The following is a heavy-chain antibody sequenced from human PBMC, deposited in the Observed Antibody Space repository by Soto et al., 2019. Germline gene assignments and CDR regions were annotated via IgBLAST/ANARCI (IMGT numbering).Heavy chain of an antibody. D-gene: IGHD4-17*01. J-gene: IGHJ6*03. CDR3: ATQKYGDGDQGAYYYYYYMDV. Sequence: SETLSLTCTVSGGSISSGGYYWSWIRQHPGKGLEWIGYIYYSGSTYYNPSLKSRVTISVEPSKNQFSLKLSSVTAADTAVYYCATQKYGDGDQGAYYYYYYMDVWGKGTTVTVSS. CDR2: IYYSGST. CDR1: GGSISSGGYY. V-gene: IGHV4-31*03.